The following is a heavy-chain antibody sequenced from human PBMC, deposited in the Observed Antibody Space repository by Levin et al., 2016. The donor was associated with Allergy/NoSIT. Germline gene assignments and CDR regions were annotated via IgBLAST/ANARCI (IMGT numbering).Heavy chain of an antibody. D-gene: IGHD6-19*01. CDR2: IRGDTT. CDR1: GFSFYDYT. Sequence: GESLKISCAASGFSFYDYTMHWVRQAPGKGLEWVSLIRGDTTQYADSMEGRFTVSQDNSRNSLYLQMNSLRTEDTALYYCAKEHSSGWPSFDSWGQGTLVTVSS. J-gene: IGHJ4*02. V-gene: IGHV3-43*01. CDR3: AKEHSSGWPSFDS.